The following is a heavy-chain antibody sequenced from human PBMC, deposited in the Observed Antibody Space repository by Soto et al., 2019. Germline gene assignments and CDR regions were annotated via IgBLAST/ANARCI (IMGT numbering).Heavy chain of an antibody. CDR1: GYTFTTFG. CDR2: ILTSSGAT. Sequence: QAQLVQSGAEVKKPGASVKVSCKTSGYTFTTFGVSWLRQAPRQGLEWMGWILTSSGATLYAQTFQGRITMTTDTSTSTAYMELGSLRSDDTAAYYCVSDPTGGADWFDPWGQGTLVTVSS. J-gene: IGHJ5*02. V-gene: IGHV1-18*01. CDR3: VSDPTGGADWFDP. D-gene: IGHD3-16*01.